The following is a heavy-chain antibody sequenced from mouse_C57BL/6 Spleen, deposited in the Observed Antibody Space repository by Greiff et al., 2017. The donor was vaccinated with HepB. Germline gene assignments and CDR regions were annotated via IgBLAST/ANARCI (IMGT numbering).Heavy chain of an antibody. CDR3: ASPSRYYYGRSSPYWYFDV. CDR2: IHPNSGST. D-gene: IGHD1-1*01. CDR1: GYTFTSYW. V-gene: IGHV1-64*01. J-gene: IGHJ1*03. Sequence: VQLQQPGAELVKPGASVKLSCKASGYTFTSYWMHWVKQRPGQGLEWIGMIHPNSGSTNYNEKFKSKATLTVDKSSSTAYMQLSSLTSEDSAVYYCASPSRYYYGRSSPYWYFDVWGTGTTVTVSS.